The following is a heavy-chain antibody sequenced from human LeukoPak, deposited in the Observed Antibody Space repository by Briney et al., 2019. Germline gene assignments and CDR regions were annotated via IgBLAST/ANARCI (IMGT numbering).Heavy chain of an antibody. J-gene: IGHJ4*02. CDR2: IHSSGST. Sequence: PSESLSLTCTVSGGSISGYYWSWIRQPPGNGLEWIGYIHSSGSTNYNPSLKSRVTISVDTSNNQFSLKLSSVTAADTAVYYCARRAVPENYFDYWGQGTLVTVSS. CDR1: GGSISGYY. V-gene: IGHV4-59*08. D-gene: IGHD6-19*01. CDR3: ARRAVPENYFDY.